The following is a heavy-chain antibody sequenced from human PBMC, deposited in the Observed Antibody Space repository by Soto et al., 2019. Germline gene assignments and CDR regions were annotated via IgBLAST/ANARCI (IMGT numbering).Heavy chain of an antibody. CDR1: GFTFSSYL. D-gene: IGHD5-12*01. Sequence: GETLTLCCAASGFTFSSYLMHWGRQAPRKGLEGVAVIWYDGSNKYYADSVKGRFTISRDNSKNTLYLQMNSLRAEDTAVYYCARGVLGRLREYYYYGMDVWGQGTTVTVSS. V-gene: IGHV3-33*01. CDR3: ARGVLGRLREYYYYGMDV. J-gene: IGHJ6*02. CDR2: IWYDGSNK.